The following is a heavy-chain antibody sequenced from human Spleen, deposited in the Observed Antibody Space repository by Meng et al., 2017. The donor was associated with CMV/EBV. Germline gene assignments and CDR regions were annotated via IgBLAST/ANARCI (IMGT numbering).Heavy chain of an antibody. CDR2: IYPGDSDT. CDR3: ALSHSAFDI. Sequence: KIACKGCGYIYTPDWIAWGRQRPGKSPEWMGIIYPGDSDTRYSPSFQGQVTISADKSISTAYLQWSSLKASDTAMYYCALSHSAFDIWGQGTMVTVSS. CDR1: GYIYTPDW. J-gene: IGHJ3*02. V-gene: IGHV5-51*01.